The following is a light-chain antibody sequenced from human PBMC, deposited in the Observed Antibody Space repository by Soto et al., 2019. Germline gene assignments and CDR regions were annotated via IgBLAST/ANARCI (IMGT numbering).Light chain of an antibody. CDR1: QSISSW. V-gene: IGKV1-27*01. CDR3: QKYNSGLT. J-gene: IGKJ3*01. Sequence: DIQMTQSPSTLSASVGDRVTITCRASQSISSWLAWYQQRPGTAPKLLIYAASTLQSGVPSRFSGSGSGTDFTLTISSLQPEDVATYYCQKYNSGLTFGPGTKVDNK. CDR2: AAS.